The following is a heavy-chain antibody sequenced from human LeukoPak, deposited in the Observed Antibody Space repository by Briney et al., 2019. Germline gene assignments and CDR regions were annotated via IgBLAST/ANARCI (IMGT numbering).Heavy chain of an antibody. J-gene: IGHJ6*02. CDR1: GGSISSYY. D-gene: IGHD2-2*02. Sequence: SETLSLTCTVSGGSISSYYWSWIRQPPGKGLEWIGYIYYSGSTNYNPSLKSRVTISVDTSKNQFSLKLSSVTAADTAVYYCAGLSVVPAAIMGLYYHGMDVWGQGTTVTVSS. V-gene: IGHV4-59*08. CDR3: AGLSVVPAAIMGLYYHGMDV. CDR2: IYYSGST.